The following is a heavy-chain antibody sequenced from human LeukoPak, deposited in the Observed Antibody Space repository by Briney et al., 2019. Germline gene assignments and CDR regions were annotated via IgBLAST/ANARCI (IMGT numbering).Heavy chain of an antibody. V-gene: IGHV4-34*11. J-gene: IGHJ5*01. Sequence: PSETLSLTCAVYGGSFSGYYWSWIRQSPGKGLEWIGNIHYSGSSVYNPSLKSRGTISIDTSRRQFFLKLNSVTAADTAVYFCALAPNSNWFDFWGPGTLVTVSS. CDR2: IHYSGSS. CDR1: GGSFSGYY. D-gene: IGHD2-8*01. CDR3: ALAPNSNWFDF.